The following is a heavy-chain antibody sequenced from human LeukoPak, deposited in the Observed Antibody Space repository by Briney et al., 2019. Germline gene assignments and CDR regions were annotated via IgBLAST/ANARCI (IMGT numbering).Heavy chain of an antibody. CDR3: AKAPVTTCSGAYCYPFDY. CDR1: GGSFSGYY. CDR2: INHSGST. J-gene: IGHJ4*02. V-gene: IGHV4-34*01. Sequence: SETLSLTCAVYGGSFSGYYWSWIRQPPGKGLEWIGEINHSGSTNYDPSLKSRVTISVDTSKNQFSLKLSSVTAADTAVYYCAKAPVTTCSGAYCYPFDYWGQGTLVTVSS. D-gene: IGHD2-21*01.